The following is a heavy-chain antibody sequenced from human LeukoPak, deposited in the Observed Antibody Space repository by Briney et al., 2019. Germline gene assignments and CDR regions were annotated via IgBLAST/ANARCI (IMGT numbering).Heavy chain of an antibody. CDR3: AKYIVVVVAATHFDY. J-gene: IGHJ4*02. CDR1: GFTFSSYA. D-gene: IGHD2-15*01. V-gene: IGHV3-23*01. Sequence: GGSLRLSCAASGFTFSSYAMSWVRQAPGKGLEWVSAISGSGGSTYYADSVKGRFTIFRDNSKNTLYLQMNSLRAEDTAVYYCAKYIVVVVAATHFDYWGQGTLVTVSS. CDR2: ISGSGGST.